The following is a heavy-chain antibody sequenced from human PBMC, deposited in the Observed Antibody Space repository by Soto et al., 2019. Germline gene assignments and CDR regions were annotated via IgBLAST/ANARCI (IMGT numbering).Heavy chain of an antibody. Sequence: GGSLRLSCAASGFTFSDHHMDWARQAPGKGLEWVGRARNKANSYTTAYAASVKGRFTISRDDSKNSLSLQMNSLKTEDTAVYFCATWHLREHAYDIWGRGTMVTVSS. V-gene: IGHV3-72*01. J-gene: IGHJ3*02. CDR2: ARNKANSYTT. CDR1: GFTFSDHH. CDR3: ATWHLREHAYDI. D-gene: IGHD5-12*01.